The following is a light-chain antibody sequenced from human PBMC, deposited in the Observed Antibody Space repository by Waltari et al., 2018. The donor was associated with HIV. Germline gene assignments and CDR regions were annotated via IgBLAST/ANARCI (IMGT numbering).Light chain of an antibody. J-gene: IGLJ2*01. CDR3: NSRDNNDNHVV. V-gene: IGLV3-19*01. CDR1: SLRSYY. CDR2: GKN. Sequence: SSELTQDPAVSVALGQTVRITCQGDSLRSYYASWYQQNPGQAPVLVIYGKNNRPSGIPYRFSGSSSGNTASLTITGAQAEDEADYYCNSRDNNDNHVVFGGGTKVTVL.